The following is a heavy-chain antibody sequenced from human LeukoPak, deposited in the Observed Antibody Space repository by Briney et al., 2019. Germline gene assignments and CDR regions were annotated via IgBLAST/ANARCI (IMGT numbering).Heavy chain of an antibody. CDR1: GFTFSSYA. V-gene: IGHV3-30-3*01. Sequence: GGSLRLSCAASGFTFSSYAMHWVRQAPGKGLEWVAVISYDGSDKYYADSVKGRFTISRDNSKTTLYVQMNSLRAEDTAVYYRARETDGMDVWGQGTTVTVSS. CDR3: ARETDGMDV. CDR2: ISYDGSDK. J-gene: IGHJ6*02.